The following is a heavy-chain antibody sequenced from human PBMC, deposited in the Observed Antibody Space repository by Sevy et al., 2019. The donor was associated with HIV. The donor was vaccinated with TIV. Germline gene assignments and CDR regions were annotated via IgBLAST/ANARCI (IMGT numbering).Heavy chain of an antibody. D-gene: IGHD1-1*01. CDR2: IYYSGST. J-gene: IGHJ5*02. CDR3: ARDQRTGTHPFDP. Sequence: SETLSLTCTVSGGSVSSGSYYWSWIRQPPGKGLEWIGYIYYSGSTNYNPSLKSRVTISVDTSKNQFSLKLGSVTAADTAVYYCARDQRTGTHPFDPWGQGTLVTVSS. CDR1: GGSVSSGSYY. V-gene: IGHV4-61*01.